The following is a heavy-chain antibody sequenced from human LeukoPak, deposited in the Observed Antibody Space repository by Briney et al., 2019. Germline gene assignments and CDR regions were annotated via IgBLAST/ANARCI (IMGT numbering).Heavy chain of an antibody. Sequence: GGSLRLSCAASGFTFSSYAMSWVRQAPGKGLEWVSSISGGGGSTYYADSVKGRFTISRDNSKNTPYLQMNSLRAEDTAVYYCAKKRVGDLGTNWFDPWGQGTLVTVSS. CDR1: GFTFSSYA. CDR3: AKKRVGDLGTNWFDP. D-gene: IGHD3-16*01. CDR2: ISGGGGST. J-gene: IGHJ5*02. V-gene: IGHV3-23*01.